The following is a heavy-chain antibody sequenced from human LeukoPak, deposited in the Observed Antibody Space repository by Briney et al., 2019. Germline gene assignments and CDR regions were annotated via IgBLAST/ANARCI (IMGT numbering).Heavy chain of an antibody. CDR3: ARRLNGELWSPFDY. V-gene: IGHV3-23*01. J-gene: IGHJ4*02. D-gene: IGHD5-18*01. CDR2: IRGDGATK. Sequence: GGSLRLSCAASGFTFSTYAMTWVRQAPGKGLEWVSAIRGDGATKFYADSVKGRFTISRDNAKNSLYLQMNSLRAEDTAVYYCARRLNGELWSPFDYWGQGTLVTVSS. CDR1: GFTFSTYA.